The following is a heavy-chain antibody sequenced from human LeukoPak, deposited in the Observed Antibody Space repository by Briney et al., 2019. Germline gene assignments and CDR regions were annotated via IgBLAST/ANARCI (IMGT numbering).Heavy chain of an antibody. CDR1: GGSISSSSYY. Sequence: SETLSLTCTVSGGSISSSSYYWSWIRQPAGKGLEWIGHIYSSGSTNYNSSLKSRVTLSVDTSKNQFSLKLSSVTAADTAVYFCARDCDYYESSVPWFDPWGQGTLVTVSS. CDR2: IYSSGST. D-gene: IGHD3-22*01. CDR3: ARDCDYYESSVPWFDP. J-gene: IGHJ5*02. V-gene: IGHV4-61*09.